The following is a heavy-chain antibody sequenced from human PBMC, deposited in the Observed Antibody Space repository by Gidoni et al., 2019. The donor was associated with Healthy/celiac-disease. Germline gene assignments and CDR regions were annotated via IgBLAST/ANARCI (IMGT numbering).Heavy chain of an antibody. CDR1: GFTFSSYA. V-gene: IGHV3-30-3*01. CDR2: RSYDGSNK. J-gene: IGHJ4*02. Sequence: VQLVESGGGVVQPGRSLRLSCAASGFTFSSYAMHWDRQAPGKGLGWVAVRSYDGSNKYYAESVKGRFTISRDNSKNTLYLQMNSLRAEDTAVYYCARDPGGSCGGDCYPGYWGQGTLVTVSS. CDR3: ARDPGGSCGGDCYPGY. D-gene: IGHD2-21*02.